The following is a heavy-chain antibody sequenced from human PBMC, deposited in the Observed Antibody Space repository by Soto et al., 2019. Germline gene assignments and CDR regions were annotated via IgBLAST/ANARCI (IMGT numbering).Heavy chain of an antibody. Sequence: QLQLQESGPGLVKPSETLSLTCTVSGGSVSSDSYNWDWIRQPPGKGLEWIGTIYYSGSTDYNPSLKSRVTISEDTSNNQFSLKVTSVTAADTAVYYCARFYVNAFEIWGRGATVTVS. CDR3: ARFYVNAFEI. V-gene: IGHV4-39*01. J-gene: IGHJ3*02. CDR1: GGSVSSDSYN. CDR2: IYYSGST. D-gene: IGHD3-16*01.